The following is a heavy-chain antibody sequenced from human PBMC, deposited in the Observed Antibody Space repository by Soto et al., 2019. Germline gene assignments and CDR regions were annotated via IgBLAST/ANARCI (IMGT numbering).Heavy chain of an antibody. CDR2: IRAYNGNT. V-gene: IGHV1-18*01. CDR1: GYTFTSYG. CDR3: ARDLSAMDA. J-gene: IGHJ6*02. Sequence: QVQLVQSGAEVKKPGASVKVSCKASGYTFTSYGISWVRQAPGQGLEWMGWIRAYNGNTNYAQKLHGKVTMTTETTMSTTYMDQRSLSSEYKAVYYGARDLSAMDALGQGTT.